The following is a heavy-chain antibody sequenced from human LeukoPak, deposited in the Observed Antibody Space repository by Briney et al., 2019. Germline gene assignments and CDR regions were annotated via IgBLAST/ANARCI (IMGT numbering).Heavy chain of an antibody. V-gene: IGHV4-61*02. CDR1: GGSISSGSYY. CDR3: ARETSRTDMDV. CDR2: IYTSGST. J-gene: IGHJ6*03. D-gene: IGHD2-2*01. Sequence: PSETLSLTGTVFGGSISSGSYYGSWIRQPAGRGLEWIGRIYTSGSTNYNPSLTSRVTISVDTSTTQFSLKLSSVTAADTAVYYCARETSRTDMDVWGKGTTVTVSS.